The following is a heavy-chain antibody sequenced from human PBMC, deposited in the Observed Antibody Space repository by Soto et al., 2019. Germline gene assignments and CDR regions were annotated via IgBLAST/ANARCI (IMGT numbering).Heavy chain of an antibody. Sequence: SETLSLTCTVSGGSISSGDYYWSWIRQPPGKGLEWIGYIYHSGSTYYNPSLKSRVTISVDRSKNQFSLKLSSVTAADTAVYCFARFKVFLSGGYSGSLGMDVWGQGTTVTV. J-gene: IGHJ6*02. CDR1: GGSISSGDYY. D-gene: IGHD1-26*01. V-gene: IGHV4-30-2*01. CDR2: IYHSGST. CDR3: ARFKVFLSGGYSGSLGMDV.